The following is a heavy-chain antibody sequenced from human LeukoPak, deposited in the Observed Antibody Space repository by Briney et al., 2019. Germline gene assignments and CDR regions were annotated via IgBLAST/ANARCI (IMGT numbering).Heavy chain of an antibody. D-gene: IGHD3-9*01. CDR3: ARDYYDILTGYLGYFDY. J-gene: IGHJ4*02. Sequence: GGSLRLSCAASGFTFSSYSMNWVRRAPGKGLEWVSYISSSSSTIYYADSVKGRFTISRDNAKNSLYLQMNSLRAEDTAVYYCARDYYDILTGYLGYFDYWGQGTLVTVSS. V-gene: IGHV3-48*01. CDR1: GFTFSSYS. CDR2: ISSSSSTI.